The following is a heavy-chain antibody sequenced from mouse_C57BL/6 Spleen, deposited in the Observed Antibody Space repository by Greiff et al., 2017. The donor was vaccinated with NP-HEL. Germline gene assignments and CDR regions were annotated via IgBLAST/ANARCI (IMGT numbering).Heavy chain of an antibody. Sequence: VNVVESGPGLVAPSQRLSITCTVSGFSLTSYGVSWVRQPPGKGLEWLGVIWGDGSTNYHSALISRLSISKDNSKSQVFLKLNSLQTDDTATYYCARGDYGSSFAWFAYWGQGTLVTVSA. CDR3: ARGDYGSSFAWFAY. J-gene: IGHJ3*01. D-gene: IGHD1-1*01. V-gene: IGHV2-3*01. CDR1: GFSLTSYG. CDR2: IWGDGST.